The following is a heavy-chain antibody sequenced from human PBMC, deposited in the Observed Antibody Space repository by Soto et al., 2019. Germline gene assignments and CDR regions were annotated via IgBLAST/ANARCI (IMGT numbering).Heavy chain of an antibody. CDR1: GGSFSGYY. CDR3: ARDSRSNYYYYGMDV. Sequence: PSETLSLTCAVYGGSFSGYYWSWIRQPPGKGLEWIGEINHSGSTNYNPSLKSRVTISVDTSKNQFSLKLSSVTAADTAVYYCARDSRSNYYYYGMDVWGQGTTVTV. D-gene: IGHD4-4*01. J-gene: IGHJ6*02. V-gene: IGHV4-34*01. CDR2: INHSGST.